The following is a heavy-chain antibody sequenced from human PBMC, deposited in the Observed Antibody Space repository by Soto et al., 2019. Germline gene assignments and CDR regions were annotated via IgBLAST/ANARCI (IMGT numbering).Heavy chain of an antibody. CDR2: IKSKTDGGTA. CDR1: GFTFSNAW. V-gene: IGHV3-15*01. Sequence: EVQLVESGGGLVKPGGSLRLSCAASGFTFSNAWMTWVRQAPGKGLEWVGRIKSKTDGGTADYAAPLKGRFTISRDDSKNTLYLQVNSLETEDTAVYYCATYGSNPMRSDYWRQGSLVTVSS. J-gene: IGHJ4*02. D-gene: IGHD2-2*01. CDR3: ATYGSNPMRSDY.